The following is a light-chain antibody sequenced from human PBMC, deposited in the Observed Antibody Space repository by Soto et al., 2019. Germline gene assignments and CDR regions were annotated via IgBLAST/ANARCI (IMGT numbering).Light chain of an antibody. J-gene: IGKJ2*01. CDR3: QQYGSSPYT. CDR2: GAS. Sequence: EIVLTQSSGTLSLSPGERAILSCRASQSFTSNYLAWYQQKPGQAPRLLIYGASSRATGIPDRFSGSGSGIDFTLIISGLEPEDSAVYYCQQYGSSPYTFGQGTKLEIK. CDR1: QSFTSNY. V-gene: IGKV3-20*01.